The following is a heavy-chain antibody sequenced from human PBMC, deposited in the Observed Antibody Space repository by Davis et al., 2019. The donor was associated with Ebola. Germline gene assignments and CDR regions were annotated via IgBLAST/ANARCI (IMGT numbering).Heavy chain of an antibody. J-gene: IGHJ6*02. V-gene: IGHV3-23*01. CDR2: FSGSGGST. Sequence: GGSLRLSCAPSPFSFISYAMSWVRQAPGKGLEWVSAFSGSGGSTYYADSVKGRFTISRDNSKNTLYLQMNSLRAEDTAVYYCAKERLMGVVVVAATQGMDVWGQGTTVTVSS. CDR1: PFSFISYA. D-gene: IGHD2-15*01. CDR3: AKERLMGVVVVAATQGMDV.